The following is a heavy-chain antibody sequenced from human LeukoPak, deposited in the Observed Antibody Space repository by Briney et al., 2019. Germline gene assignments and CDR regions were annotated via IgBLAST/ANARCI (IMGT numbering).Heavy chain of an antibody. CDR2: TSGSGGAT. CDR3: AKDRPNYYADNGHYYRRSGDY. Sequence: PGGSLRLSCAASGFTFSNAWMNWVRQAPGKGLEWVSSTSGSGGATYYADSVKGRFTISRDNSRNTLFLQMNSLRAEDTAVYYCAKDRPNYYADNGHYYRRSGDYWGQGTLVTVSS. J-gene: IGHJ4*02. V-gene: IGHV3-23*01. CDR1: GFTFSNAW. D-gene: IGHD3-22*01.